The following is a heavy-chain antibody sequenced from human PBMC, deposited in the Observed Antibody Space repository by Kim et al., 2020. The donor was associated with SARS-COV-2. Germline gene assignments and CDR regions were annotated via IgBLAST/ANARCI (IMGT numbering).Heavy chain of an antibody. Sequence: ASVKVSCKASGSLFTSYGIRWVRQAPGQGLEWMGWISAYNGNTNYAQKLQGRVTMTTDTSTSTAYMELRSLRSDDTAVYYCARLLGTIFGVVGWFDPWGQGTLVTVSS. CDR1: GSLFTSYG. CDR2: ISAYNGNT. J-gene: IGHJ5*02. CDR3: ARLLGTIFGVVGWFDP. D-gene: IGHD3-3*01. V-gene: IGHV1-18*01.